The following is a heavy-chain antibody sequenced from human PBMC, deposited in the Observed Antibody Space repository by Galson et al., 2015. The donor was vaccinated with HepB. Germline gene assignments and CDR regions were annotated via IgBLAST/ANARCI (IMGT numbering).Heavy chain of an antibody. Sequence: PALVKPTPTVTLTCTFPGFSHSTPIMFVTWIRQPPGNALEWIAPIDWDDDTYYSRSLKPRLTISKDTSKDQVVLTVTEMDPVDTATYYCARMAYYYDSSGYLNGGFDYWGQGILVTVSS. CDR1: GFSHSTPIMF. J-gene: IGHJ4*02. V-gene: IGHV2-70*01. CDR2: IDWDDDT. CDR3: ARMAYYYDSSGYLNGGFDY. D-gene: IGHD3-22*01.